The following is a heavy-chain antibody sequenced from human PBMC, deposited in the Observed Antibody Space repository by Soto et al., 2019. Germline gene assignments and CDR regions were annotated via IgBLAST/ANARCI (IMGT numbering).Heavy chain of an antibody. CDR3: ARAHGSGWGAFDI. V-gene: IGHV4-30-2*01. J-gene: IGHJ3*02. CDR2: IYHSGST. D-gene: IGHD3-10*01. Sequence: SETLSLTCAVSGGSISSGGYSWSWIRQPPGKGLEWIGYIYHSGSTYYNPSLKSRVTISVGRSKNQFSLKLSSVTAADTAVYYCARAHGSGWGAFDIWGQGTMVTVSS. CDR1: GGSISSGGYS.